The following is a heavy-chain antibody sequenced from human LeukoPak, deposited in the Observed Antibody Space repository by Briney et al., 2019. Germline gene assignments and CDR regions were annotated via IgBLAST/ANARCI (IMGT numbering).Heavy chain of an antibody. V-gene: IGHV1-2*02. CDR3: ARGPHTYYYDSSGHYDAFDI. Sequence: ASVKVSCKASGYTFTAYYILWVRQAPGQGLEWMGWVNPNSGGTKYAQKFQGRVTMTRDTSISTAYMELSRLRSDDTAVYYCARGPHTYYYDSSGHYDAFDIWGQGTMVTVSS. D-gene: IGHD3-22*01. J-gene: IGHJ3*02. CDR2: VNPNSGGT. CDR1: GYTFTAYY.